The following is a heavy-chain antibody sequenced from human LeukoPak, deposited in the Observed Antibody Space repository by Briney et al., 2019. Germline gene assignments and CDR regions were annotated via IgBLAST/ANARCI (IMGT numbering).Heavy chain of an antibody. V-gene: IGHV1-2*06. CDR1: GYTFTGYY. CDR3: ARDRLRIAAAGKAWFDP. D-gene: IGHD6-13*01. Sequence: GASVKASCKASGYTFTGYYMHWVRKAPGQGLEWMERFNPNSGGTNYAQKFQGRVTMTRDTSISTAYMELSRLRSDDTAVYYCARDRLRIAAAGKAWFDPWGQGTLVTFSS. CDR2: FNPNSGGT. J-gene: IGHJ5*02.